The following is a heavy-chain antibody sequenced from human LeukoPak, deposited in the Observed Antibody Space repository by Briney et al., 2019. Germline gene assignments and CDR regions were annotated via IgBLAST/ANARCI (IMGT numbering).Heavy chain of an antibody. CDR1: GGSISSYY. V-gene: IGHV4-59*12. CDR3: ARYRGPYSSSENWFDP. J-gene: IGHJ5*02. CDR2: IYYSGST. Sequence: SETLSLTCTVSGGSISSYYWSWIRQPPGKGLEWIGYIYYSGSTNYNPSLKSRVTISVDTSKNQFSLKLSSVTAADTAVYYCARYRGPYSSSENWFDPWGQGTLVTVSS. D-gene: IGHD6-13*01.